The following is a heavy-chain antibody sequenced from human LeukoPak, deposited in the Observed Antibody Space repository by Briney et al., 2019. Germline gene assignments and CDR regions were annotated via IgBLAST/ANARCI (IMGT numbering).Heavy chain of an antibody. J-gene: IGHJ4*02. CDR1: GGSFSGYY. V-gene: IGHV4-34*01. D-gene: IGHD3-10*01. CDR2: VHYSGSA. Sequence: SETQSLTCAVYGGSFSGYYWTWIRQSRGRGLEWIGEVHYSGSATYNPSLRSRVTISVDTSINQFSLKMNSVTAADTAVYYCARGQWFRAFWSRGTPVTVSS. CDR3: ARGQWFRAF.